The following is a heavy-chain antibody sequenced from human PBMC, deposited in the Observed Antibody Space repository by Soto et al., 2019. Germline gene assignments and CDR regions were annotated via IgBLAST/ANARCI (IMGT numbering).Heavy chain of an antibody. Sequence: ASETLSLTCTVSGGSISPYYWTWIRQSPGKGLEWIGYIYYSGSTNYNPSLKSRVTISLYTSKNQFSLKLSSVTAADTAVYYCARGRESYKWNDVGYWGQGTLVTVSS. CDR3: ARGRESYKWNDVGY. CDR2: IYYSGST. CDR1: GGSISPYY. V-gene: IGHV4-59*01. J-gene: IGHJ4*02. D-gene: IGHD1-1*01.